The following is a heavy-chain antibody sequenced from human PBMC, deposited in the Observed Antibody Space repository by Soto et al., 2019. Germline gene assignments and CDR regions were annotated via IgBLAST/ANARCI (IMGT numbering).Heavy chain of an antibody. D-gene: IGHD3-22*01. CDR1: GFTFSSYA. V-gene: IGHV3-23*01. Sequence: HPGGSLRLSCAASGFTFSSYAMSWVRQAPGKGLEWVSAISGSGGSTYYADSVKGRFTTSRDNSKNTLYLQMNSLRAEDTAVYYCAKDLGVGDGYYDSSGYPDYYYGMDVWGQGTTVTVSS. J-gene: IGHJ6*02. CDR2: ISGSGGST. CDR3: AKDLGVGDGYYDSSGYPDYYYGMDV.